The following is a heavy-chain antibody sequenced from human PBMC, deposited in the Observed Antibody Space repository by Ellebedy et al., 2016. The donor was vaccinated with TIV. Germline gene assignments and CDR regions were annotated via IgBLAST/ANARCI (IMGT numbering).Heavy chain of an antibody. Sequence: GGSLRLSCSASGFTLTAYYISWIRQAPGKGLEWVSYISNTNSGSTIYYADSVRGRFTISRDNANNSVYLQMNSLRAEDTAVYYCARRVGFDFWGQGTLVTVSS. J-gene: IGHJ4*02. V-gene: IGHV3-11*01. D-gene: IGHD1-26*01. CDR1: GFTLTAYY. CDR2: ISNTNSGSTI. CDR3: ARRVGFDF.